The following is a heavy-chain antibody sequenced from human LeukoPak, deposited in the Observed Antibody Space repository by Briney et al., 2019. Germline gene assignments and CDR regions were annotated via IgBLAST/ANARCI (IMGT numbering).Heavy chain of an antibody. V-gene: IGHV3-30*02. CDR2: IRYDGSNK. CDR3: AKPRGPKVRGVISPYFDY. J-gene: IGHJ4*02. CDR1: GFTFSSYA. Sequence: PGGSLRLSCAASGFTFSSYAMSWVRQAPGKGLEWVAFIRYDGSNKYYADSVKDRFTISRDNSKNTLYLQMNSLRAEDTAVYYCAKPRGPKVRGVISPYFDYWGQGTLVTVSS. D-gene: IGHD3-10*01.